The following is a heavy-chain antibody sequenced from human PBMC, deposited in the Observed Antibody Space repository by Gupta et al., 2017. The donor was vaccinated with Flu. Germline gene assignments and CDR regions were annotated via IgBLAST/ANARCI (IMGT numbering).Heavy chain of an antibody. D-gene: IGHD2-21*01. CDR1: YY. CDR2: INYTGSS. J-gene: IGHJ4*02. Sequence: YYWSWIRRPPGKGLEGIAYINYTGSSNYNPSLKRRVTISLDTSKNQCSLKLGSVTAAETAVYYCARFGRGGDPNCAGFDYGGQGTLVTVSS. V-gene: IGHV4-59*01. CDR3: ARFGRGGDPNCAGFDY.